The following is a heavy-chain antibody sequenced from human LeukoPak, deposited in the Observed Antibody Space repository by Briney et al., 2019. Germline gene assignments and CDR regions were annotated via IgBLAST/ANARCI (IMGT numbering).Heavy chain of an antibody. V-gene: IGHV3-48*02. CDR2: ISTGSSTT. CDR1: EFAFSTYN. J-gene: IGHJ4*02. D-gene: IGHD4-23*01. Sequence: GGSLRLSCAASEFAFSTYNMNWVRQAPGEGLEWVSYISTGSSTTYYADSVKGRFTISRDNVENSLRLQMNSLRDEDTAVYYCARVAAGYSVNYFDYWGQGTLVTVSS. CDR3: ARVAAGYSVNYFDY.